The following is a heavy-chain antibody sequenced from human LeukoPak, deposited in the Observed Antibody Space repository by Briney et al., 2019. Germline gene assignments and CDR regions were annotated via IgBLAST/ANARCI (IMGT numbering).Heavy chain of an antibody. J-gene: IGHJ4*02. CDR1: GFTFSDYW. Sequence: GGSLRLSCAVSGFTFSDYWMTWVRQAPGKGLEWVANINQDGSEKYYVDSVKGRFTISRDNAKNSLYLQMNSLRAEDTAVYYCALNPDYYGSGSFDYWGQGTLVTVSS. CDR2: INQDGSEK. D-gene: IGHD3-10*01. CDR3: ALNPDYYGSGSFDY. V-gene: IGHV3-7*01.